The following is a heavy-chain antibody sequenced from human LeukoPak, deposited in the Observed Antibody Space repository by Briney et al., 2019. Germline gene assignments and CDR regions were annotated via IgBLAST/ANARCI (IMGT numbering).Heavy chain of an antibody. V-gene: IGHV4-59*11. CDR1: GGSLSGHY. Sequence: SETLSLTCTVSGGSLSGHYWSWIRQPPGKRLEWIGYVSYTGRTKYNPSLQSRVTISIDTSKNQFSLKLTSVTPADTAVYSCARLLDNDISGDPDTFDVWGQGTTVIVSS. CDR2: VSYTGRT. J-gene: IGHJ3*01. CDR3: ARLLDNDISGDPDTFDV. D-gene: IGHD3-22*01.